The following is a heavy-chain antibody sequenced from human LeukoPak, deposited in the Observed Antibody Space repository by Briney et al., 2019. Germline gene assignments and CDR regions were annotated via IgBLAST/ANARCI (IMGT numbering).Heavy chain of an antibody. Sequence: SETLSLTCAVYGGSFSDYYWSWIRQPPGKGLEWIGEINHSGSTNYNPSLKSRVTISVDTSKNQFSLKLSSVTAADTAVYYCARESRGYGNWFDPWGQGTLVTVSS. J-gene: IGHJ5*02. CDR3: ARESRGYGNWFDP. V-gene: IGHV4-34*01. CDR1: GGSFSDYY. D-gene: IGHD5-18*01. CDR2: INHSGST.